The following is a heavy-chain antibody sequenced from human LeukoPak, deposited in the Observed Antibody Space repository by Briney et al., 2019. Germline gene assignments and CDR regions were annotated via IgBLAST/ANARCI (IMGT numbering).Heavy chain of an antibody. Sequence: GGSLRLSCAASGFTFSGYAMSWVRQAPGEGLEWVSGITGSGDSTSHTYYADSVKGRFTISRDNAKNSLYLQMNSLRAEDTAVYYCARGRPYSSPPVVYFDYWGQGTLVTVSS. CDR2: ITGSGDSTSHT. J-gene: IGHJ4*02. D-gene: IGHD6-13*01. CDR1: GFTFSGYA. V-gene: IGHV3-23*01. CDR3: ARGRPYSSPPVVYFDY.